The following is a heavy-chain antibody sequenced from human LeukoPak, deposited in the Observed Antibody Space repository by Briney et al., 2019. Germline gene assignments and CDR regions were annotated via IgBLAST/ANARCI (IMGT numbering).Heavy chain of an antibody. CDR2: IIPIFGTA. Sequence: SVKVSCKASGGTFSSYAISWVRQAPGQGLEWMGGIIPIFGTANYAQKFQGRVTITTDESTSTAYMELSSLRSEDTAVYYCARAPLGVYNWFDPWGQGTLVTVSS. J-gene: IGHJ5*02. V-gene: IGHV1-69*05. CDR1: GGTFSSYA. CDR3: ARAPLGVYNWFDP.